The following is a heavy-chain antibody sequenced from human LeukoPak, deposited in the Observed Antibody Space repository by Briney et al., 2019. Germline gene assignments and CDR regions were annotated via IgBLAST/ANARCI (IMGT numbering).Heavy chain of an antibody. D-gene: IGHD5-24*01. V-gene: IGHV4-34*01. J-gene: IGHJ4*02. Sequence: SETLSLTCAVYGGSFSGYYWSWIRQPPGKGLEWIGEINHSGSTNYNPSLKSRVTISVDTSKNQFSLKLSSVTAADTAVYYCARDHASTIDYWGKGTLVTVSS. CDR3: ARDHASTIDY. CDR2: INHSGST. CDR1: GGSFSGYY.